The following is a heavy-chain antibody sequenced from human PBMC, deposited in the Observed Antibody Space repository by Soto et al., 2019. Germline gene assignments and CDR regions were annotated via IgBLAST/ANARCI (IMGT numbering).Heavy chain of an antibody. Sequence: EVQLVESGGGLVQPGGSLRLSCVVSGITFSTYRMHWVRQAPGKGLVWVSHIKSDGTVTHYTDSVRGRFIISRDNAKNTLLLQMKSLRAEDTAVYYCARENYDFWSGYYLDYWGQGTLVTVSS. J-gene: IGHJ4*02. CDR3: ARENYDFWSGYYLDY. CDR2: IKSDGTVT. V-gene: IGHV3-74*01. CDR1: GITFSTYR. D-gene: IGHD3-3*01.